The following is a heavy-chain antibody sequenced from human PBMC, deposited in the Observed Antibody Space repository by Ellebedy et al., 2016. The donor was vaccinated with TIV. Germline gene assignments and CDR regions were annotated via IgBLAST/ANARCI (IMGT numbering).Heavy chain of an antibody. CDR3: ARRLWFGDQGDY. CDR1: GFTFSSFA. J-gene: IGHJ4*02. CDR2: ISGSGASA. V-gene: IGHV3-23*01. D-gene: IGHD3-10*01. Sequence: GESLKISCAGSGFTFSSFAMSWVRQAPGKGLEWVSGISGSGASAYYAEPVKGRFTISRDNSKNTLYLHMNSLRAEDTARYYCARRLWFGDQGDYWGQGTLAIVSS.